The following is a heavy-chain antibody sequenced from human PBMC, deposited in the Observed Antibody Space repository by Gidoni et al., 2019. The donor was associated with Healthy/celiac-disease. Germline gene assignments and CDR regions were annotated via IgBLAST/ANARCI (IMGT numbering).Heavy chain of an antibody. CDR3: ARFDYGDYEDPGRLDY. CDR1: GYTFTSYG. CDR2: ISAYNGNK. Sequence: QVQLVQSGAEVKKPGASVKVSCKASGYTFTSYGISWVRQAPGQGLEWMGWISAYNGNKTDAQKLQGRVTMTTDTSTSTAYMERRSLRSDDAAGYYCARFDYGDYEDPGRLDYWGQGTLVTVSS. J-gene: IGHJ4*02. D-gene: IGHD4-17*01. V-gene: IGHV1-18*01.